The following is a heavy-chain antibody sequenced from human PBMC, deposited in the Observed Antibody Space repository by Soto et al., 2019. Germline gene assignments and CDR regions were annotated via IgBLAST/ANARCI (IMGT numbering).Heavy chain of an antibody. J-gene: IGHJ6*02. D-gene: IGHD6-6*01. CDR3: ARTGLTYSSSSLYYYFFGMDV. CDR2: IKQDGSEK. CDR1: GFTFSSYW. V-gene: IGHV3-7*01. Sequence: GGSLRLSCAASGFTFSSYWMSWVRQAPGKGLEWVANIKQDGSEKYYVDSVKGRFTISRDNAKNSLYLQMNSPRAEDTAVYYCARTGLTYSSSSLYYYFFGMDVWGQGTTVTVSS.